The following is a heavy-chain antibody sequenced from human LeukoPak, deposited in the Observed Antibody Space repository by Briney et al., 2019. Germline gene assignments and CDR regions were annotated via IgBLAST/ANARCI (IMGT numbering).Heavy chain of an antibody. Sequence: GGSLRLSCAASGFTFSRSAMTWVRQGPGTGLEFVASIIYSGGATYYADSVKGRFTIPRDNSKSTLYLQMNSLRAEDTALYYCAKDGLYYDGSEHVYYFDSWGQGTLVTVSS. CDR1: GFTFSRSA. J-gene: IGHJ4*02. D-gene: IGHD3-22*01. V-gene: IGHV3-23*01. CDR3: AKDGLYYDGSEHVYYFDS. CDR2: IIYSGGAT.